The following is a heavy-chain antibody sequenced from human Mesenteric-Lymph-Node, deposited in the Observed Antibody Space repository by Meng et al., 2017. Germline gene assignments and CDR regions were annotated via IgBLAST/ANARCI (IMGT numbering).Heavy chain of an antibody. V-gene: IGHV1-69*05. D-gene: IGHD3-16*01. J-gene: IGHJ4*02. CDR1: GGTFTNYI. Sequence: SVKVSCKAPGGTFTNYIVNWIRQAPGQGLEWMGGFISVFGAANYAQRFQGRVTITTDDFTDTVYLEMHSLTSEDTAVYFCARGGDGGGRDEGVFDSWGQGTLVTVSS. CDR3: ARGGDGGGRDEGVFDS. CDR2: FISVFGAA.